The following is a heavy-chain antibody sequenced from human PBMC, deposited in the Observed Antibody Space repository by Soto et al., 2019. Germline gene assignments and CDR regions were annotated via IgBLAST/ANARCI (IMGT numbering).Heavy chain of an antibody. V-gene: IGHV1-46*01. D-gene: IGHD2-21*02. J-gene: IGHJ4*02. Sequence: QVQLMQSGAEVKKPGASVKVSCKASGDTFTDYYIHWVRQAPGQGLEWMGTVNPSGGHTTYAQHVRGRVTXTXXXSXXTPYMERTRLTSDDTAVYYCARGGHVVVVTAALGYWGQGTLVTVAS. CDR1: GDTFTDYY. CDR3: ARGGHVVVVTAALGY. CDR2: VNPSGGHT.